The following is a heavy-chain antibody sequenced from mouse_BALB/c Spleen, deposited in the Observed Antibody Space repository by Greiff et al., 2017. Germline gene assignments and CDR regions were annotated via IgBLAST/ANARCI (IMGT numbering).Heavy chain of an antibody. V-gene: IGHV1-7*01. Sequence: VQLQQSGAELAKPGASVKMSCKASGYTFTSYWMHWVKQRPGQGLEWIGYINPSTGYTEYNQKFKDKATLTAGKSSSTAYMQLSSLTSEDSAVYYCARWLPLMDYWGQGTSVTVSS. CDR1: GYTFTSYW. CDR2: INPSTGYT. D-gene: IGHD2-2*01. J-gene: IGHJ4*01. CDR3: ARWLPLMDY.